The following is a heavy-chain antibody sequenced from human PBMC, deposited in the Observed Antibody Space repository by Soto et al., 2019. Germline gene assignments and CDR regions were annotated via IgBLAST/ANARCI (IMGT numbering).Heavy chain of an antibody. CDR2: IYYRGST. J-gene: IGHJ3*02. CDR3: ARDRYSGYHGAFDI. CDR1: GGSISSYY. D-gene: IGHD5-12*01. Sequence: SETLSLTCTVSGGSISSYYWSWIRQPPGKGLEWIGHIYYRGSTNYNPSLKSRVSISVDTSKNQFSLKLSSVTAADTAVYYCARDRYSGYHGAFDIWGQGTMVTVS. V-gene: IGHV4-59*01.